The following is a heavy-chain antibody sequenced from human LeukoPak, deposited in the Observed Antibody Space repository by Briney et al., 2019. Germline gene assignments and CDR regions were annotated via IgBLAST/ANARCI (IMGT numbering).Heavy chain of an antibody. D-gene: IGHD1-14*01. Sequence: GGSLSLSCAASGLTFNSYGMHWVREAPGKGLEGVAFIRYDGSNKHHTHSVKRRFTISRDNGKNSVYLKMNSLRAEDTAVYYCARDNLPAYWGQGTLVTVSS. CDR1: GLTFNSYG. J-gene: IGHJ4*02. CDR2: IRYDGSNK. CDR3: ARDNLPAY. V-gene: IGHV3-30*02.